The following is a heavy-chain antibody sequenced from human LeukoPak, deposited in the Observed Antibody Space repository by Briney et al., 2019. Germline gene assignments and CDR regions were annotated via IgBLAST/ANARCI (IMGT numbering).Heavy chain of an antibody. CDR1: DYTFTSYG. D-gene: IGHD2/OR15-2a*01. J-gene: IGHJ6*03. CDR2: ISAYNGNT. V-gene: IGHV1-18*01. CDR3: AAGTPWDYYMDV. Sequence: ASVKVTCKASDYTFTSYGFSWVRQAPGQRLEWMGWISAYNGNTNDAQKLQGRVTMTTDTPTSTAYTELRSLRSDDTAVYNCAAGTPWDYYMDVWGKGTTVTVSS.